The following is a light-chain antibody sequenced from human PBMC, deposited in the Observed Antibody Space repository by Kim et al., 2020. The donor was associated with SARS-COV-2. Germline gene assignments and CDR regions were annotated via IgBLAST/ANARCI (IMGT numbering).Light chain of an antibody. J-gene: IGKJ1*01. CDR1: QSVSSSY. V-gene: IGKV3-20*01. Sequence: EIVLTQSPGTLSLSPGERATLSCRASQSVSSSYLAWYQQKPGQAPRLLMYDASSRATGIPDRFSGSGSGTDFTLTISRLEPEDFAVYYCQQYGSSPWTFCQGTKVDIK. CDR3: QQYGSSPWT. CDR2: DAS.